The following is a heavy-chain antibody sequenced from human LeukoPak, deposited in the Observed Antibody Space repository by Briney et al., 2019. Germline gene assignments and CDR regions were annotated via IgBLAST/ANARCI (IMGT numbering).Heavy chain of an antibody. CDR2: IYSGGST. CDR1: GFTVSSNY. V-gene: IGHV3-66*01. Sequence: QTGGSLRLSCAASGFTVSSNYMSWVRQAPGKGLEGGSVIYSGGSTYYADSVKGRFTISRDNSKNTLYLQMNSLRAEDTAVYYCARDGGYDILTGYSPPAPLVYWGQGTLVTVSS. CDR3: ARDGGYDILTGYSPPAPLVY. D-gene: IGHD3-9*01. J-gene: IGHJ4*02.